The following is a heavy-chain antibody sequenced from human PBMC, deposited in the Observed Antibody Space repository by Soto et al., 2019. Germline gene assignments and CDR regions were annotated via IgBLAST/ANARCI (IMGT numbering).Heavy chain of an antibody. D-gene: IGHD6-19*01. Sequence: SETLSLTCTVSGGSISSYYWSWIRQPPGKGLEWIGYIYYSGSTNYNPSLKSRVTISVDTSKNQFSLKLSSVTAADTAVYYCASAEESTAVAGGVGYWGQGTLVTVSS. CDR1: GGSISSYY. CDR3: ASAEESTAVAGGVGY. J-gene: IGHJ4*02. CDR2: IYYSGST. V-gene: IGHV4-59*08.